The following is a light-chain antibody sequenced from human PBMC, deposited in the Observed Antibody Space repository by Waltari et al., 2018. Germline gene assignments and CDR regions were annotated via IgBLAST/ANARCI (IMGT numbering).Light chain of an antibody. CDR3: QQYDSYLRT. CDR1: QSISSL. CDR2: KTS. J-gene: IGKJ1*01. Sequence: DIQMTQSPSTLSASVGDRVTITCRASQSISSLLAWYQQKPEKAPKLLIYKTSSLESGVPSRFSGSGSGTEFTLTISSLQPDDFATYYCQQYDSYLRTFGQGTKVEI. V-gene: IGKV1-5*03.